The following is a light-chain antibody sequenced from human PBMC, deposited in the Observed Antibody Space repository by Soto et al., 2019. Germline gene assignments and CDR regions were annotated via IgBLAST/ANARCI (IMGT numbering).Light chain of an antibody. CDR2: GAS. Sequence: IVFTQSPSTLTVSPGERASLSCRASQSVRSNLAWYQQKPGQSPRLLIYGASTRATGIPARFSGSGSGTQFTLTISSLQSEDFAVYYCQQYNNWPPAWTFGQGTKVDIK. CDR3: QQYNNWPPAWT. J-gene: IGKJ1*01. CDR1: QSVRSN. V-gene: IGKV3-15*01.